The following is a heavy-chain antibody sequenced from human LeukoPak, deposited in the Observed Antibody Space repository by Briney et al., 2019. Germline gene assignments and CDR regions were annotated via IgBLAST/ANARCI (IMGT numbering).Heavy chain of an antibody. CDR1: GITLSNYG. Sequence: GGSLRLSCAVSGITLSNYGMSWVRQAPGKGLEWVAGISSSGGGTNYADSVKGRFTISRDNPRNTLYLQMNSLRAEDTAVYFCAKRGVVIRVILVGFHKEAYYFDSWGQGALVTVSS. V-gene: IGHV3-23*01. D-gene: IGHD3-22*01. CDR3: AKRGVVIRVILVGFHKEAYYFDS. J-gene: IGHJ4*02. CDR2: ISSSGGGT.